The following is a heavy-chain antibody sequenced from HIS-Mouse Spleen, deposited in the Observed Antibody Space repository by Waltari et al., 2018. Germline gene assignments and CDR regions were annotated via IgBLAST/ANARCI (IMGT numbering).Heavy chain of an antibody. Sequence: GPGLVKPSETLSLTCTVSVGSISSSSYYWGWIRQPPGKGLEWIGSIYYSGSTYYNPSLKSRVTISVDTSKNQFSLKLSSVTAADTAVYYCAREIPYSSSWYDWYFDLWGRGTLVTVSS. D-gene: IGHD6-13*01. CDR3: AREIPYSSSWYDWYFDL. J-gene: IGHJ2*01. V-gene: IGHV4-39*07. CDR1: VGSISSSSYY. CDR2: IYYSGST.